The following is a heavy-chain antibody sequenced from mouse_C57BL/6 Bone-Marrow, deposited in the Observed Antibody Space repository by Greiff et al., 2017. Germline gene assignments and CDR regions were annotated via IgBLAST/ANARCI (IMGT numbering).Heavy chain of an antibody. D-gene: IGHD2-5*01. CDR3: ASHYYSNYDGYFDV. J-gene: IGHJ1*03. CDR1: GFTFSDYY. V-gene: IGHV5-12*01. Sequence: EVKLQESGGGLVQPGGSLKLSCAASGFTFSDYYMYWVRQTPEKRLEWVAYISNGGGSTYYPDTVKGRFTISRDNAKNTLYLQMSRLKSEDTAMYYCASHYYSNYDGYFDVWGTGTTVTVSS. CDR2: ISNGGGST.